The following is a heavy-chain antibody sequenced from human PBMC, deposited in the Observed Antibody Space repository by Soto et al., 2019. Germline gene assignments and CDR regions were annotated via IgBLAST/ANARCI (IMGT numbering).Heavy chain of an antibody. CDR3: ARVSGSYYYGMDV. CDR2: IYHSGST. CDR1: VGSISSSNW. J-gene: IGHJ6*02. V-gene: IGHV4-4*02. D-gene: IGHD1-26*01. Sequence: QVQLQESGPGLVKPSGTLSLTCAVSVGSISSSNWWRWARQPPGKGLEWIGGIYHSGSTNYNPSLKRRVTISVDKSKNQFSLKLSSVTAADTAVYYCARVSGSYYYGMDVWGQGTTVTVAS.